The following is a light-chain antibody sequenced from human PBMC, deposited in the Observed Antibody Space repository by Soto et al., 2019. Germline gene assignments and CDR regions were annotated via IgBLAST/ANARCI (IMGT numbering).Light chain of an antibody. V-gene: IGKV1-5*03. CDR2: KAS. CDR1: QSISSW. Sequence: DIRMTQSPSTLSASVGDRVTITCRASQSISSWLAWYQQKPGKAPNLLIYKASSLESGVPSRFSGSGSGTEFTLTINSLQPDDFAPYYCQQYNSYSSGTFGQGTKVEIK. CDR3: QQYNSYSSGT. J-gene: IGKJ1*01.